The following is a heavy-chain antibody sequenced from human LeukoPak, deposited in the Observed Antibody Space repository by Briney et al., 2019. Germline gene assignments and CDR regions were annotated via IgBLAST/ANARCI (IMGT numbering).Heavy chain of an antibody. J-gene: IGHJ4*02. CDR2: SNPDGSTT. CDR3: VRIATVTTPDY. CDR1: GFTLSSYW. Sequence: PGGSLRLSCAASGFTLSSYWMHWVRQPLGKGGVWVSRSNPDGSTTNYTGSVKGRFTISRDNAKNTLYLQMNRLTVEGTALYYCVRIATVTTPDYWGQGTLVTVSS. V-gene: IGHV3-74*01. D-gene: IGHD4-17*01.